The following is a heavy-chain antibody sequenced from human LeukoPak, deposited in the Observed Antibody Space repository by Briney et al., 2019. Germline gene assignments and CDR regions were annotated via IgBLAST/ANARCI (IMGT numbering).Heavy chain of an antibody. CDR2: IYPGDSDT. J-gene: IGHJ4*02. V-gene: IGHV5-51*01. CDR1: GYSFTSYW. Sequence: GESLKISCKGSGYSFTSYWIGWVRQMPGKGLEWMGIIYPGDSDTRYSPSFQGQVTITADKSISTAYLQWSRLKASDTAMYYCARLGYCTNGVCSIAAAGPFFDYWGQRTLVTVSS. D-gene: IGHD2-8*01. CDR3: ARLGYCTNGVCSIAAAGPFFDY.